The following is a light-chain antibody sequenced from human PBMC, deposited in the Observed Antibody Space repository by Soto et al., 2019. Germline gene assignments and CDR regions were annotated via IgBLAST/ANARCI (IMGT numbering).Light chain of an antibody. J-gene: IGKJ2*01. CDR2: GAS. CDR3: QQYASSSYP. CDR1: QSVSSSY. V-gene: IGKV3-20*01. Sequence: EIVLTQSPCTLSVSPGDRATISCRTSQSVSSSYLAWYQQKPGEAPRLLIYGASRRATGIPDRFSGSGSGTDFTLTISRLQPEDFAVYFCQQYASSSYPFGQGTKLEIK.